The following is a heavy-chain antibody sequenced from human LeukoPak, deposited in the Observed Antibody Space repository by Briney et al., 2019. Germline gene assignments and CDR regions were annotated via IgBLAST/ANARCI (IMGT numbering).Heavy chain of an antibody. V-gene: IGHV4-34*01. D-gene: IGHD4-17*01. CDR3: ARASRSTYGMDV. CDR1: GGSFSGYY. Sequence: SETLSLTCAVYGGSFSGYYWSWIRQPPGKGLEWIGEINHSGSTNYNPSLKSRVTISVDTSKNQFSLKLSSVTAADTAVYYCARASRSTYGMDVWGQGTTVTVSS. J-gene: IGHJ6*02. CDR2: INHSGST.